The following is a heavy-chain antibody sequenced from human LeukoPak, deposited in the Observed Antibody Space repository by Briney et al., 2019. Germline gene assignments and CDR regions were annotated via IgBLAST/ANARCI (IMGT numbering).Heavy chain of an antibody. Sequence: GGSLRLSCVASGFTFSSYGMHWVRQAPGKGLEWVAFIRYDGSNKYYADSVKGRFTISRDNSKNTLYLQMNSLRAEDTAVYYCAKGTTTVKYFQHWGQGTLVTVSS. CDR1: GFTFSSYG. CDR2: IRYDGSNK. V-gene: IGHV3-30*02. CDR3: AKGTTTVKYFQH. J-gene: IGHJ1*01. D-gene: IGHD4-17*01.